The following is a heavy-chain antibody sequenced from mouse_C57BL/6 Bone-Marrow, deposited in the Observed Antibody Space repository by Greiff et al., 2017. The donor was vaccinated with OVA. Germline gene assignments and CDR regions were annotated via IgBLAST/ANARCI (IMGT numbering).Heavy chain of an antibody. J-gene: IGHJ4*01. V-gene: IGHV3-8*01. CDR3: ARGGRLRRYAMDY. CDR2: ISYSGST. CDR1: GYSITSDY. D-gene: IGHD2-4*01. Sequence: EVQLMESGPGLANPSQTLSLTCSVTGYSITSDYWNWIRKFPGNKLEYMGYISYSGSTYYNPSLKSRISITRYTSNNQYYLQLNSVTNEDTATYYCARGGRLRRYAMDYWGQGTSVTVSS.